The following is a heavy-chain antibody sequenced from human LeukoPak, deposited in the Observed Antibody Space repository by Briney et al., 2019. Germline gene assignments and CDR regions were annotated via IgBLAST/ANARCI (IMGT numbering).Heavy chain of an antibody. V-gene: IGHV3-23*01. D-gene: IGHD5-12*01. CDR1: GFTFSSYG. J-gene: IGHJ4*02. CDR3: AKFRSGYDYRFDY. CDR2: ISGSGGST. Sequence: GGSLRLSCAASGFTFSSYGMSWVRQAPGKGLEWVSAISGSGGSTYYADSVKGRFTISRDNSKNTLYLQMNSLRAEDTAVYYCAKFRSGYDYRFDYWGQGTLVTVSS.